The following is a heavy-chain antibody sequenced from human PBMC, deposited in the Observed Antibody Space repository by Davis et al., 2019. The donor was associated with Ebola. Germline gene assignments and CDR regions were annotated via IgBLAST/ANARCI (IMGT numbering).Heavy chain of an antibody. CDR2: ISSGGGAP. V-gene: IGHV3-23*01. CDR1: GFAFASYS. Sequence: GESLKISCAASGFAFASYSMNWVRQAPGKGLEWVSDISSGGGAPYYADSVKGRFTTFRDNPKNTLYLQMNSLRAEDTAVYYCAKERGSGYSYGTGDYWGQGTLVTVSS. CDR3: AKERGSGYSYGTGDY. J-gene: IGHJ4*02. D-gene: IGHD5-18*01.